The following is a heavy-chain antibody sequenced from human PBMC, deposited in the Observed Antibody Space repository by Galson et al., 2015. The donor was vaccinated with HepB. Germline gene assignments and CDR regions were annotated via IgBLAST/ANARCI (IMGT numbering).Heavy chain of an antibody. CDR1: GFTFSTYS. J-gene: IGHJ4*02. V-gene: IGHV3-21*01. CDR2: VSSSGYS. CDR3: ARGGGSFSY. D-gene: IGHD1-26*01. Sequence: SLRLSCAASGFTFSTYSMNWVRQAPGKGLEWVSSVSSSGYSMYADSLKGRFTISRDNSKNSVDLQMNSLRAEDTAVYYCARGGGSFSYWGPGILVTVSS.